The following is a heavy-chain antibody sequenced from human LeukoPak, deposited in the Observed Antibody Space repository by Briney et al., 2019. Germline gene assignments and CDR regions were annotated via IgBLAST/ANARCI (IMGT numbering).Heavy chain of an antibody. CDR2: INEDGSGK. V-gene: IGHV3-7*01. CDR3: VRDDGDV. J-gene: IGHJ6*04. CDR1: GFTFSNYW. Sequence: GGSLRLSCVFSGFTFSNYWMKWARQAPGKGLEWVASINEDGSGKYSMDSVKDRVTISRDNAKNSLDLQINSLTVEDTAIYYCVRDDGDVWGKGTTATVSS.